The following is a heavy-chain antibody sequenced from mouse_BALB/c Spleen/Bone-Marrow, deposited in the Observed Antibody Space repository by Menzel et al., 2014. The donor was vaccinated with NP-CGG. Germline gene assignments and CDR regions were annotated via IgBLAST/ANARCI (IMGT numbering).Heavy chain of an antibody. CDR2: IWPGGST. J-gene: IGHJ4*01. CDR1: GFSLISYG. CDR3: ARDLYYDYDVGAMDY. Sequence: QVQLKDSGPGLEESSQSLSISCTVSGFSLISYGVHWIRQRPGKGLEWLGVIWPGGSTNYNSALMSRLSISKDNSKSQVFLKMNSLQSDDTAMYYCARDLYYDYDVGAMDYWGQGTSVTVSS. V-gene: IGHV2-9*02. D-gene: IGHD2-4*01.